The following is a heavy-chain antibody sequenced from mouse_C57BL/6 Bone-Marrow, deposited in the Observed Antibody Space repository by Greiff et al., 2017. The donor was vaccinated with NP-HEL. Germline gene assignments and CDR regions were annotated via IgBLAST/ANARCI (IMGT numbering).Heavy chain of an antibody. V-gene: IGHV3-6*01. CDR1: GYSITSGYY. CDR3: ARGAGYFDY. CDR2: ISYDGSN. J-gene: IGHJ2*01. Sequence: EVQLVESGPGLVKPSHSLSLTCSVTGYSITSGYYWNWIRQFPGNKLEWMGYISYDGSNNYNPSLKNRISITRDTSKNQFFLKLNSVTTEDTATYYCARGAGYFDYWGQGTTLTVSS.